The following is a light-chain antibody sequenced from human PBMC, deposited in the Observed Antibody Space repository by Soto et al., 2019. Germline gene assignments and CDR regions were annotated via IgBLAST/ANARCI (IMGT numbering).Light chain of an antibody. CDR1: QSLSNR. Sequence: DIQMTQSPSTLSASVGDRVTITCRASQSLSNRLAWYQQKPGKAPKVLIYDASSLESGVPSRFSGSGSGTDFILPISSLQPDDFATYYCQYYSAVWAFGQGTKVEIK. V-gene: IGKV1-5*01. CDR2: DAS. J-gene: IGKJ1*01. CDR3: QYYSAVWA.